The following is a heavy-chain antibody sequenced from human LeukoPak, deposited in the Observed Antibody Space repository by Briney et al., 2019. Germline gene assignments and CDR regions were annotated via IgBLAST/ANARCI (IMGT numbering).Heavy chain of an antibody. CDR2: IYYSGST. D-gene: IGHD3-22*01. Sequence: PSQTLSLTCTVSGGSISSGGYFWSWIRQHPGKGLEWIGYIYYSGSTYYNPSLKGRVTISVDTSKNLFSLRLSSVTAADTAIYYCASVSYDTSLQHWGQGTLVTVSS. J-gene: IGHJ1*01. CDR3: ASVSYDTSLQH. V-gene: IGHV4-31*03. CDR1: GGSISSGGYF.